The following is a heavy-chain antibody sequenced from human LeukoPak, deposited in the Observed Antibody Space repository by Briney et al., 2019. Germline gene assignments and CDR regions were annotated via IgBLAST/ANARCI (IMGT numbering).Heavy chain of an antibody. CDR1: GFTFSSSR. V-gene: IGHV1-58*01. D-gene: IGHD1-26*01. CDR2: IVVGSDYT. CDR3: AADDSESLGLTFDI. Sequence: TSVKVSCKASGFTFSSSRLQWVRQARGQRLEWIGWIVVGSDYTNHAQKFQERVTITKDMSTSTAYMEMSSLRSEDTAVYFCAADDSESLGLTFDIWGQGTMVTVSS. J-gene: IGHJ3*02.